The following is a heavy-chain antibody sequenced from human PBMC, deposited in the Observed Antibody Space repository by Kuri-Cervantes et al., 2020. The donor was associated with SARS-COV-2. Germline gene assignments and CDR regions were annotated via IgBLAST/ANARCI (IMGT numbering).Heavy chain of an antibody. CDR2: IYYSGST. CDR1: GGSISSYY. Sequence: SETLSLTCTASGGSISSYYWSWIRQPPGKGLEWIGYIYYSGSTNYNPSLKSRVTISVDTSKNQFSLKLSSVTAADTAVYYCASSLISSGSYYNVCWGQGTLVTVSS. CDR3: ASSLISSGSYYNVC. J-gene: IGHJ4*02. D-gene: IGHD3-10*01. V-gene: IGHV4-59*01.